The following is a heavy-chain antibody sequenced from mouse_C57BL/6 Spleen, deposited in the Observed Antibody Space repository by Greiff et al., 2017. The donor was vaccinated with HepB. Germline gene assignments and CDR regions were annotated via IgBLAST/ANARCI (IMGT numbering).Heavy chain of an antibody. CDR2: IDPENGDT. CDR1: GFNIKDDY. D-gene: IGHD2-3*01. J-gene: IGHJ2*01. V-gene: IGHV14-4*01. Sequence: EVQLQQSGAELVRPGASVKLSCTASGFNIKDDYMHWVKQRPEQGLEWIGWIDPENGDTEYASKFQGKATITADTSSNTAYLQLSSLTSEDTAVYYCTTHTPYDGYYGNYWGQGTTLTVSS. CDR3: TTHTPYDGYYGNY.